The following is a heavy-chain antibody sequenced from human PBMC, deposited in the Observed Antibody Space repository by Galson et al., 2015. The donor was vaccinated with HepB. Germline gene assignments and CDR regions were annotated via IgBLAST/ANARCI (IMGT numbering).Heavy chain of an antibody. J-gene: IGHJ3*02. Sequence: SGAEVKKPGESLRISCKGSGYSFTSYWISWVRQMPGKGLEWMGRIDPSDSYTNYSPSFQGHVTISADKSISTAYLQWSSLKASDTAMYYCARPSAHCSSTSCHWAFDIWGQGTMVTVSS. CDR2: IDPSDSYT. V-gene: IGHV5-10-1*01. D-gene: IGHD2-2*01. CDR3: ARPSAHCSSTSCHWAFDI. CDR1: GYSFTSYW.